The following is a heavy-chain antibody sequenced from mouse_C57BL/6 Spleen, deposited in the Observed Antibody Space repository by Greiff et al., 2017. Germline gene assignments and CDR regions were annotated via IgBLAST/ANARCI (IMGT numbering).Heavy chain of an antibody. V-gene: IGHV1-85*01. D-gene: IGHD2-2*01. Sequence: QVQLQQSGPELVKPGASVKLSCKASGYTFTSYDINWVQQRPGQGLEWIGCIYPRDGSTKYNEKFKGKATLTVDTSSSTAYMELHSLTSEDSAVYFCARSHGGYDYWGQGTTLTVSS. CDR3: ARSHGGYDY. CDR2: IYPRDGST. CDR1: GYTFTSYD. J-gene: IGHJ2*01.